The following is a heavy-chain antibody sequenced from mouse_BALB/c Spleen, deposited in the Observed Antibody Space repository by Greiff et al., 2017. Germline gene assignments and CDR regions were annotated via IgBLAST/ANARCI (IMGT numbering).Heavy chain of an antibody. D-gene: IGHD3-1*01. Sequence: LQQPGSELVRPGASVKLSCKASGYTFTSYWMHWVKQRPGQGLEWIGNIYPGSGSTNYDEKFKSKATLTVDTSSSTAYMQLSSLTSEDSAVYYCTRLARATAMDYWGQGTAVTVSS. CDR1: GYTFTSYW. V-gene: IGHV1S22*01. CDR3: TRLARATAMDY. CDR2: IYPGSGST. J-gene: IGHJ4*01.